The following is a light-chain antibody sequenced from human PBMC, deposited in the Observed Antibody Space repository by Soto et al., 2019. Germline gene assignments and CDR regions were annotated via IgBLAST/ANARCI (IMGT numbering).Light chain of an antibody. J-gene: IGKJ1*01. Sequence: EIVMTQSPATLSVSPGERATLSCRASQSVTSNLAWYQQKAGRTPRLLIYGASTRATGIPARFSGSGSGTEFTLTISRLQSEDVAVYYCQQYSDWPWTFGQGTKVDIK. CDR3: QQYSDWPWT. CDR2: GAS. V-gene: IGKV3-15*01. CDR1: QSVTSN.